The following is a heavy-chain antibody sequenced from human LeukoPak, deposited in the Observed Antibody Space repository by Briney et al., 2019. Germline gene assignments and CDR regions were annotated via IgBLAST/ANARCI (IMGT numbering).Heavy chain of an antibody. D-gene: IGHD2-15*01. V-gene: IGHV3-43*01. CDR3: AKDMLSGVAVPSGGYFDY. Sequence: GGSLRLSCAASGFTFDDYTMHWVRQAPGKGLEWVSLISWDGGSTYYADSVKGRFTISRDNSKNSLYLQMNSLRTEDTALYYCAKDMLSGVAVPSGGYFDYWGQGTLVTVSS. CDR1: GFTFDDYT. J-gene: IGHJ4*02. CDR2: ISWDGGST.